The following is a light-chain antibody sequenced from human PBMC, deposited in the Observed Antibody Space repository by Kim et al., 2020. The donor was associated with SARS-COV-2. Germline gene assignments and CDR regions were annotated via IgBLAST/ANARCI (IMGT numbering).Light chain of an antibody. Sequence: PGERATGDSRASSWGTRRCLSWYLPKPRQDPRLLIYGPSSRATGIPARFTGSGSGTEFTITISRLEPDDFAVYYSEQYGNSPWTFGQGTKVDIK. J-gene: IGKJ1*01. CDR2: GPS. CDR1: SWGTRRC. V-gene: IGKV3-20*01. CDR3: EQYGNSPWT.